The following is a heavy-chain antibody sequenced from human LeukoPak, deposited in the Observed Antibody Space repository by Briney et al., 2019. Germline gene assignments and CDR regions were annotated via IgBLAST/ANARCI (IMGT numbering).Heavy chain of an antibody. CDR1: GFTFSSYG. J-gene: IGHJ6*02. Sequence: GGSLRLSCAASGFTFSSYGMHWVRQAPGKGLEWVAVISYDGSNKYYADSVKGRFTISRDNSKNTLYLQMNSLRAEDTAVYYCAKDRSSSWYGGPLDVWGQGTTVTVSS. V-gene: IGHV3-30*18. CDR2: ISYDGSNK. D-gene: IGHD6-13*01. CDR3: AKDRSSSWYGGPLDV.